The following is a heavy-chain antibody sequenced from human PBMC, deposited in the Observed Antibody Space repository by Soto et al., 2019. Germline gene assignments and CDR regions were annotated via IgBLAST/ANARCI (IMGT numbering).Heavy chain of an antibody. V-gene: IGHV3-23*01. CDR2: IHTSGDTT. Sequence: EVQLLESGGGLVQPGGSLTLSCAASGFTFGSYAMSWVRQAPGKGLEWVSAIHTSGDTTYYADSVKGRFTISRDSSTLYLQMNSLRVEDTAVYYCAKFIRNNWNFDYWGQGALVTVSS. D-gene: IGHD3-3*01. J-gene: IGHJ4*02. CDR1: GFTFGSYA. CDR3: AKFIRNNWNFDY.